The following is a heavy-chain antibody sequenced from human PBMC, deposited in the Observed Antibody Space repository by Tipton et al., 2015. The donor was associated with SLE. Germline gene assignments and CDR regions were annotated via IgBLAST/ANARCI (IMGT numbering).Heavy chain of an antibody. V-gene: IGHV3-23*01. Sequence: GSLRLSCAASGFTFNNFAMTWVRQAPGKGLEWVSSISDSGHNTYYADSVKGRFTISRDNSKNTLSVQMNSLRAEDTAIYYCAKSIVWSAGIEAFDIRGQGTMVTVSS. J-gene: IGHJ3*02. D-gene: IGHD1-14*01. CDR2: ISDSGHNT. CDR1: GFTFNNFA. CDR3: AKSIVWSAGIEAFDI.